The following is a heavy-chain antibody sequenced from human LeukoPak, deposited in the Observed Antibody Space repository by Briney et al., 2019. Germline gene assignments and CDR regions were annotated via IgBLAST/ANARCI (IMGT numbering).Heavy chain of an antibody. D-gene: IGHD3-10*01. CDR2: VYPGDSDT. V-gene: IGHV5-51*01. CDR3: ARHFVSGSYYTFNWFDP. J-gene: IGHJ5*02. Sequence: GESLKIPCKGSGYSFTSYWIGWVRQMPGKGLEWMGIVYPGDSDTRYSPSFQGQVTISADKSINTAYLQWSSLKASDTAMYYCARHFVSGSYYTFNWFDPWGQGTLVTVSS. CDR1: GYSFTSYW.